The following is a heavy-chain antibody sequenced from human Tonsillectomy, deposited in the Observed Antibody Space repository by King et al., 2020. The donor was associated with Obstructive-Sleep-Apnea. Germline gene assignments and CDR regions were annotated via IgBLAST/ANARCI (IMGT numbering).Heavy chain of an antibody. CDR2: INTGGGTT. CDR3: AKRVDTALVFDY. J-gene: IGHJ4*02. V-gene: IGHV3-23*04. CDR1: GFTFSNYA. D-gene: IGHD5-18*01. Sequence: VQLVESGGGLVQPGGSLRLSCAASGFTFSNYAMSWVRQAPGKGLEWVSAINTGGGTTYYAASVKGRFTISRDNSKNTLYLQMNSLRAEVTAVYYCAKRVDTALVFDYWGQGTLVTVSS.